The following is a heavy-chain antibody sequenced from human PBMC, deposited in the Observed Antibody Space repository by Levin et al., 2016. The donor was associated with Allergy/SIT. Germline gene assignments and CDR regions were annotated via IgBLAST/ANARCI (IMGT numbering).Heavy chain of an antibody. CDR3: AKDREVTTYGVSYFDY. V-gene: IGHV3-30*18. J-gene: IGHJ4*02. CDR1: GFTFSSYG. Sequence: GESLKISCAASGFTFSSYGMHWVRQAPGRGLEWVALISYDGSNKYYADSVKGRFTISRDDPKNTLYLQMNSLRAEDTAVYYCAKDREVTTYGVSYFDYWGQGTLVTVSS. D-gene: IGHD4-17*01. CDR2: ISYDGSNK.